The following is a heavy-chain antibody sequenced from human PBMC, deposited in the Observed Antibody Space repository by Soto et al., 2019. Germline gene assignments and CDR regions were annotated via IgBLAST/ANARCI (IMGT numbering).Heavy chain of an antibody. CDR1: GFTFSSYS. J-gene: IGHJ4*02. Sequence: EVQLVESGGGLVQPGGSLRLSCAASGFTFSSYSMNWVRQAPGKGLEWVSYIGSSSNTIYYADSVKGRFTIPRDNAKNSLSLQMNSLRDEDTAVYYCARDLAISLFDYWGQGTLVTVSS. CDR2: IGSSSNTI. V-gene: IGHV3-48*02. CDR3: ARDLAISLFDY. D-gene: IGHD5-18*01.